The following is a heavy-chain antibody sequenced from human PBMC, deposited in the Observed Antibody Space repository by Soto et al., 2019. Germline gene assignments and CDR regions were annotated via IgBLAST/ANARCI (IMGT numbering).Heavy chain of an antibody. V-gene: IGHV1-2*02. CDR2: ISPKSGDT. D-gene: IGHD6-6*01. CDR1: GYIFTGYY. CDR3: ARGSPLIGALPTY. Sequence: QVQVVQSGDEVQKSGASVKVSCEASGYIFTGYYIHWMRQAPGQGLEWMGWISPKSGDTNLAQKFKGRVTLTRDTSITTAYMELTSLTSDDTALYYCARGSPLIGALPTYWGQGTLLTFSS. J-gene: IGHJ4*02.